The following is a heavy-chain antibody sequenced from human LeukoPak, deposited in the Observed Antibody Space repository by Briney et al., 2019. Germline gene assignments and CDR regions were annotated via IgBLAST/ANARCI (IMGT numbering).Heavy chain of an antibody. CDR3: ARGLGVRRITMMRAHDY. V-gene: IGHV4-59*12. J-gene: IGHJ4*02. CDR2: IYYNGNT. Sequence: SETLSLTCTVSGGSISSYYWSWIRQPPGKGLEWIGYIYYNGNTNYNPSLKSRVTISVDTSKNQFSLKLSSVTAADTAVYYCARGLGVRRITMMRAHDYWGQGTLVTVSS. D-gene: IGHD3-22*01. CDR1: GGSISSYY.